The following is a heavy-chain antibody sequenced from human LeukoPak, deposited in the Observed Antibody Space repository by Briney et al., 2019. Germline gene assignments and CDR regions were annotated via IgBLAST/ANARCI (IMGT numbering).Heavy chain of an antibody. CDR2: ISGSGSST. CDR1: GFTFSSYD. J-gene: IGHJ5*02. Sequence: GGSLRLSCAASGFTFSSYDMSWIRQAPGKGLEWVSVISGSGSSTYYADSVKGRFTISRDNSKSTMYLQMNSLRAEDTAVYYCAKDRHAPERYCSSAICFPFDIWGQGTLVTVSS. D-gene: IGHD2-2*01. V-gene: IGHV3-23*01. CDR3: AKDRHAPERYCSSAICFPFDI.